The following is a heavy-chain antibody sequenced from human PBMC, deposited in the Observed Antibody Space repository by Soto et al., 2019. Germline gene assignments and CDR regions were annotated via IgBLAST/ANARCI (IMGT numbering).Heavy chain of an antibody. Sequence: EVQLVESGGGLVKPGGSLRLSCAASGFTFSSYSMNWVRQAPGKGLEWGSSISSSTSYMYYADSVKGRFTISRDNARNSLYLQMNSLRAEDTAVYYCARCRRDGYNLDYWGQGTLVTVSS. D-gene: IGHD5-12*01. V-gene: IGHV3-21*01. CDR2: ISSSTSYM. J-gene: IGHJ4*02. CDR1: GFTFSSYS. CDR3: ARCRRDGYNLDY.